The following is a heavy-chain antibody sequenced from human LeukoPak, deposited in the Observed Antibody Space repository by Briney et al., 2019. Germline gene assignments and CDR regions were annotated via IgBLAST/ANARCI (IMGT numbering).Heavy chain of an antibody. J-gene: IGHJ6*04. D-gene: IGHD3-10*02. CDR1: GFTFSSYN. CDR2: ITSGSSYI. Sequence: GSLRLSCAASGFTFSSYNMNWVRQAPGQGLEWVSSITSGSSYIYYADSVKGRFTISRDNAKNSLYLQMNSLRAEDTAVYYCAELGITMIGGVRGKGTTVTISS. CDR3: AELGITMIGGV. V-gene: IGHV3-21*01.